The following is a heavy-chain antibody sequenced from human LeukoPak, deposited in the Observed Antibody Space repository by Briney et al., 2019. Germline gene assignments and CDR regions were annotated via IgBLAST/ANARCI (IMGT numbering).Heavy chain of an antibody. V-gene: IGHV3-53*01. CDR3: ARDLYGDFDY. CDR2: IYSGGST. CDR1: GFTVGSNY. J-gene: IGHJ4*02. Sequence: PGGSLRLSCAASGFTVGSNYMSWVRQAPGKGLEWVSVIYSGGSTYYADSVKGRFTISRDNSKNTLYLQMNSLRAEDTAVYYCARDLYGDFDYWGQGTLVTVSS. D-gene: IGHD4-17*01.